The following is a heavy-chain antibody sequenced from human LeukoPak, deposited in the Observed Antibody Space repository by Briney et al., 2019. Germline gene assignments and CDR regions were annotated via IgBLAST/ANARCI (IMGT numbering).Heavy chain of an antibody. CDR2: ISSSSSTI. Sequence: GGSLRLSFAASGFTFSSYSMNWVRQAPGKGLEWDSYISSSSSTIYYADSVKGRFTISRDSSKNTLYLQMNSLRAEDTAVYYCARGEDFWSGSTNYYMDVWGKGTTVTVSS. D-gene: IGHD3-3*01. V-gene: IGHV3-48*01. CDR3: ARGEDFWSGSTNYYMDV. CDR1: GFTFSSYS. J-gene: IGHJ6*03.